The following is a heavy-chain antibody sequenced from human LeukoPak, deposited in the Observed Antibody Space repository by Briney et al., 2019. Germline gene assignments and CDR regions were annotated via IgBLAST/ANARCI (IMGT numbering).Heavy chain of an antibody. V-gene: IGHV1-18*01. Sequence: ASVKVSCKASGYTFTSYGISWVRQAPGQGLEWMGWIIAYNGNTNYAQKLQGRVTLTTDTSTSTAYMDLRSLRSDDTAVYYCARAPGPYYYDSSGQIPEAFDIWGQGTMLPVSS. D-gene: IGHD3-22*01. CDR1: GYTFTSYG. CDR2: IIAYNGNT. J-gene: IGHJ3*02. CDR3: ARAPGPYYYDSSGQIPEAFDI.